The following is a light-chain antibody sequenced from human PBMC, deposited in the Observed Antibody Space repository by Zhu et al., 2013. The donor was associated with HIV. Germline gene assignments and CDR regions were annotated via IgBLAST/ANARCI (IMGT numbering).Light chain of an antibody. CDR1: PSVWSNY. V-gene: IGKV3-20*01. CDR2: GAS. CDR3: QQCGSSPLT. Sequence: VLTQSPGTLSLSPGERATLSCRASPSVWSNYLAWYQQKPGQPPMLLIFGASTRATGIPDRFSGSGSRTDFTLTISRLEPEDFAVYYCQQCGSSPLTFGGGTKVEIK. J-gene: IGKJ4*01.